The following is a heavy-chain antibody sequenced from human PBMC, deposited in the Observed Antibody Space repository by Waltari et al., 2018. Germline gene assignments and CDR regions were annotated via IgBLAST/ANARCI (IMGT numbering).Heavy chain of an antibody. V-gene: IGHV3-53*01. CDR3: AREFRAHGSGSYYIDY. D-gene: IGHD3-10*01. CDR1: GFTVSSNY. CDR2: IYSGGST. Sequence: VQLVESGGGLIQPGGSLRLSCAASGFTVSSNYMSWVRQAPGKGLEWVSVIYSGGSTYYADSVKGRFTISRDNSKNTLYLQMNSLRAEDTAVYYCAREFRAHGSGSYYIDYWGQGTLVTVSS. J-gene: IGHJ4*02.